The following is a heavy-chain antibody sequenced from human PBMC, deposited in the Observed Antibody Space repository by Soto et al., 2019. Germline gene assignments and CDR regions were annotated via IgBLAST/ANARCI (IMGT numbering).Heavy chain of an antibody. CDR2: ISYDESHK. CDR3: ATFLLVGAFDI. D-gene: IGHD1-26*01. V-gene: IGHV3-30*04. CDR1: GFTFSNYA. Sequence: GGSLRLSCGASGFTFSNYAIHWVRQAPGKGPEWVAVISYDESHKYYADSVKGRFTIYRDNFKNTLYLQMNSLRAEDTAVYYCATFLLVGAFDIWGQGTMVTVSS. J-gene: IGHJ3*02.